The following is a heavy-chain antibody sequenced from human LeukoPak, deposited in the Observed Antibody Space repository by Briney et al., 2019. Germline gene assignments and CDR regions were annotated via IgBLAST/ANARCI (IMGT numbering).Heavy chain of an antibody. D-gene: IGHD5-24*01. CDR3: AKDQWLQEEVPGYYIDY. V-gene: IGHV3-23*01. Sequence: PGGSLRLSCAASGFTFSSYAMSWVRQAPGKGLEWVSAISGSGGSTYYADSVKGRFTISRDNSKNTLYLQMNSLRAEDTAVYYCAKDQWLQEEVPGYYIDYWGQGTLVTVSS. CDR1: GFTFSSYA. J-gene: IGHJ4*02. CDR2: ISGSGGST.